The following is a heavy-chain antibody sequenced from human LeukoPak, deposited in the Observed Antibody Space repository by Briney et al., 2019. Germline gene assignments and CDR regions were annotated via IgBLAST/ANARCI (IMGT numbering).Heavy chain of an antibody. CDR3: AKNNGGDYFYY. D-gene: IGHD2-8*01. CDR1: GDSISSGDYA. V-gene: IGHV4-30-4*01. CDR2: IYDSGST. Sequence: IPSETLSLTCTVSGDSISSGDYAWGWVRQPPGKGLEWIGYIYDSGSTYSNPSLKSPVTISVDTSKTQFSLKLSSVTAADTAVYFCAKNNGGDYFYYWGQGTLVTVSS. J-gene: IGHJ4*02.